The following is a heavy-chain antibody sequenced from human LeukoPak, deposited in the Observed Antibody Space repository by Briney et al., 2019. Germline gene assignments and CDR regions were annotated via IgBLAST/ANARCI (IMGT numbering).Heavy chain of an antibody. CDR2: IKNNGGGT. Sequence: SGGSLRLSCAASGFTFSTYAMHWVRQAPGKGLEYVSAIKNNGGGTYYASSVQGRFTVSRDNSRSTLYLQMDSLRHDDMAIYYCARVPSTVRGIQGPFDLWGQGTLVTVS. V-gene: IGHV3-64*01. CDR3: ARVPSTVRGIQGPFDL. J-gene: IGHJ4*02. D-gene: IGHD3-10*01. CDR1: GFTFSTYA.